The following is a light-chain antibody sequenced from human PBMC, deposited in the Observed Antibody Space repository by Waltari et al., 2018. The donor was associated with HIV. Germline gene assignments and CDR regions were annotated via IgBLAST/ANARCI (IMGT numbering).Light chain of an antibody. CDR3: VQATQFPIS. J-gene: IGKJ5*01. CDR2: RVS. CDR1: HTLVHSDGSTY. Sequence: DSVMTHTTITYHVTFGQPASVSCRSSHTLVHSDGSTYLSWLQQRPGHPPRLLIYRVSNRFSGVPDRFSGSGAGTDFTLKISRVEAEDVGVYYCVQATQFPISFGQGTRLEIK. V-gene: IGKV2-24*01.